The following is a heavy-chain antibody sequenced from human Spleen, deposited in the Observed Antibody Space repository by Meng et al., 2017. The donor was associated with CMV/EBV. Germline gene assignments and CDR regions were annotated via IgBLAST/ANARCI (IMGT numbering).Heavy chain of an antibody. CDR1: FICSNHA. CDR2: ISYDGSNK. CDR3: ARDRGYYDSTGFNWFDP. D-gene: IGHD3-22*01. Sequence: FICSNHAMHWIRQAPGKELEWLAVISYDGSNKNHADSVKGRFTISRDNSQNTLYLQMNSLRPEDTAVYYCARDRGYYDSTGFNWFDPWGQGTLVTVSS. J-gene: IGHJ5*02. V-gene: IGHV3-30*04.